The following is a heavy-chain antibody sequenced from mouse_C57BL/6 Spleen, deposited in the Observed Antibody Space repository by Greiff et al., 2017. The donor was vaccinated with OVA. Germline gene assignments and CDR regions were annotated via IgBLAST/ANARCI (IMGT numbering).Heavy chain of an antibody. CDR1: GFTFSDYY. V-gene: IGHV5-16*01. CDR2: INYDGSST. D-gene: IGHD1-1*01. Sequence: EVKLMESEGGLVQPGSSMKLSCTASGFTFSDYYMAWVRQVPEKGLEWVANINYDGSSTYYLDSLKSRFIISRDNAKNILYLQMSSLKSEDTATYYCARDSYYYGSSPWYFDVWGTGTTVTVSS. CDR3: ARDSYYYGSSPWYFDV. J-gene: IGHJ1*03.